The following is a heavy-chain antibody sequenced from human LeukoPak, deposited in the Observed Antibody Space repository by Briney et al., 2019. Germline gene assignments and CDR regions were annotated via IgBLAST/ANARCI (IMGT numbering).Heavy chain of an antibody. Sequence: GGSLRLSCAASGFTFNTYTMNWARQAPGKGLEWVSGISGGGVTTYYADSVKGRFTISRDNSENTLYLQMNSLRADDTAIYYCARNQQLGGHSYYYYGMDVWGQGTTVTVS. V-gene: IGHV3-23*01. CDR2: ISGGGVTT. D-gene: IGHD3-16*01. CDR1: GFTFNTYT. J-gene: IGHJ6*02. CDR3: ARNQQLGGHSYYYYGMDV.